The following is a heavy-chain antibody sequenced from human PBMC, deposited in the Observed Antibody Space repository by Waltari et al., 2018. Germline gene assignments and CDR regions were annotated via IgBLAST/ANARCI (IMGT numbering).Heavy chain of an antibody. V-gene: IGHV3-30*02. Sequence: QVQLVESGGHVVQPGGSLRLSCTASGFTLRNYGMHWLRQAPGKGLESVAFLHYEGYDTFYADSVKGRFTISRDTSTNTLFLLMNSLRPEDTAVYYCANNPYCFNGHCLREFDYWGQGTLVTVSS. CDR2: LHYEGYDT. CDR3: ANNPYCFNGHCLREFDY. CDR1: GFTLRNYG. D-gene: IGHD2-21*02. J-gene: IGHJ4*02.